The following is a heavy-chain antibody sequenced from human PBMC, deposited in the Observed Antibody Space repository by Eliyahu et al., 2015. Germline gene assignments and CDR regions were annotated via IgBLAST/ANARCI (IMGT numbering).Heavy chain of an antibody. V-gene: IGHV4-34*01. D-gene: IGHD2-21*01. CDR1: GGSFSGYY. Sequence: HVQLQQWGAGLLKPSETLSLTCAVYGGSFSGYYWSWIRQPPGKGLEWIGEINHSGSTNYNPSLKSRVTISVDTSKNQFSLKLSSVTAADTAVYYCARGTRLPGKTKTRLFRESADYWGQGTLVTVSS. CDR2: INHSGST. CDR3: ARGTRLPGKTKTRLFRESADY. J-gene: IGHJ4*02.